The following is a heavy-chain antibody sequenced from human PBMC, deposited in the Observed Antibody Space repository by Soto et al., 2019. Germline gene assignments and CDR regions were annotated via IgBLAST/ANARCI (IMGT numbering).Heavy chain of an antibody. CDR3: AREGDGGDRDYYGLDV. CDR2: IHYSGSI. D-gene: IGHD2-21*02. V-gene: IGHV4-30-4*08. J-gene: IGHJ6*02. Sequence: QVQLQQSGPGLVKPSQTLFLTCTVSGGSISYEYYHWTWIRQSPGKGLEWIVYIHYSGSISYNPSLKSRVTISVDTSKNQYYLQLSSVTAADTAVYFCAREGDGGDRDYYGLDVWGQGTTVTVSS. CDR1: GGSISYEYYH.